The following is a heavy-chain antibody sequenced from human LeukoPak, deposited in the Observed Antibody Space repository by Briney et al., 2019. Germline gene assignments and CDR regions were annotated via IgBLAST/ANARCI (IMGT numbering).Heavy chain of an antibody. D-gene: IGHD2-15*01. CDR3: ANFVVVVRGPRGHDYGRGDYYYGMDV. V-gene: IGHV3-23*01. J-gene: IGHJ6*02. CDR2: ISGSGGST. Sequence: GGSLRLSCAASGFTFSSYAMSWVRQAPGKGLEWGSAISGSGGSTYYADSVKGRFTISRDNSKNTLYLQMNSLRAEDTAVYYCANFVVVVRGPRGHDYGRGDYYYGMDVWGQGTTVTVSS. CDR1: GFTFSSYA.